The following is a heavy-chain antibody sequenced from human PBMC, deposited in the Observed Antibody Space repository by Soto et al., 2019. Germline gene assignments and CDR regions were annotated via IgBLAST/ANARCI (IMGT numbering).Heavy chain of an antibody. CDR2: IKQDGSEK. Sequence: GGSLRLCCVGSGFTFGKYWMDWLRQTPGKGLEWVANIKQDGSEKFYVDSVRGRFTISRDNAKNSVYLEMNRLRDEDTGVYYCAREEESVGSPPSGFHPWGQGVQVTVSS. D-gene: IGHD3-10*01. CDR1: GFTFGKYW. V-gene: IGHV3-7*03. CDR3: AREEESVGSPPSGFHP. J-gene: IGHJ5*02.